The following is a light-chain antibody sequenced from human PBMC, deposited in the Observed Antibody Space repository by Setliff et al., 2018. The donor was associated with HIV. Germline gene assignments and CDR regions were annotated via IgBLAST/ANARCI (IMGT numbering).Light chain of an antibody. CDR1: DVGGYKY. Sequence: QSALTQPASVSGSPGQSITISCSDVGGYKYVSWYQQHPGKAPKLMIYDVSNRPSGVSNRFSGSKSGNMASLTISGLQAEDEADYYCSSYTSSSTYVFGTGTKATVL. V-gene: IGLV2-14*03. CDR3: SSYTSSSTYV. CDR2: DVS. J-gene: IGLJ1*01.